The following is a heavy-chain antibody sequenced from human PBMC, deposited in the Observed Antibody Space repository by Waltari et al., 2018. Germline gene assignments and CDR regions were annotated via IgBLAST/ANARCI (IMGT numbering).Heavy chain of an antibody. CDR1: GYTFTSYD. CDR2: MNPNSGNT. V-gene: IGHV1-8*01. Sequence: QVQLVQSGAEVKKPGASVKVSCKASGYTFTSYDINWGRQATGQGLEWMGWMNPNSGNTGYAQKFQGRVTMTRNTSISTAYMELSSLRSEDTAVYYCARSLSEDDFWSGFIDYWGQGTLVTVSS. D-gene: IGHD3-3*01. J-gene: IGHJ4*02. CDR3: ARSLSEDDFWSGFIDY.